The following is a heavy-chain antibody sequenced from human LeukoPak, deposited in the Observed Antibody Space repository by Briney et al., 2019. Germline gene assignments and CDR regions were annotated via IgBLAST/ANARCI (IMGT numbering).Heavy chain of an antibody. Sequence: SGTLSLTCAVSGDSISSNFWWTWVRQPPGKGLEWIGEIHHSGSTNYNPSLKSRVTISVDKSKNQFSLKLSSVTAADTAVYYCARLSIRSGGYFDYWGQGTLVTVSS. V-gene: IGHV4-4*02. CDR2: IHHSGST. CDR3: ARLSIRSGGYFDY. D-gene: IGHD2-21*01. J-gene: IGHJ4*02. CDR1: GDSISSNFW.